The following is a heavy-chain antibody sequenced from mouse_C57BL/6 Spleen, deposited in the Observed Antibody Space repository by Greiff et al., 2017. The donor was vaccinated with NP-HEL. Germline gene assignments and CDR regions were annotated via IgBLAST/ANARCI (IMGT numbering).Heavy chain of an antibody. CDR3: ARAPLYYGSSYGDFDY. Sequence: LVESGPELVKPGASVKLSCKASGYTFTSYDINWVKQRPGQGLEWIGWIYPRDGSTKYNEKFKGKATLTVDTSSSTAYMELHSLTSEDSAVYFCARAPLYYGSSYGDFDYWGQGTTLTVSS. V-gene: IGHV1-85*01. CDR1: GYTFTSYD. D-gene: IGHD1-1*01. CDR2: IYPRDGST. J-gene: IGHJ2*01.